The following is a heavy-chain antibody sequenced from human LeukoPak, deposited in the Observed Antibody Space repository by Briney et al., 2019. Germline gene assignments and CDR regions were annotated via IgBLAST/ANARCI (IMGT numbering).Heavy chain of an antibody. V-gene: IGHV4-59*12. CDR2: IYYSGST. CDR3: ARDMNAGQFDY. CDR1: GGSISSYY. Sequence: SETLSLTCTVSGGSISSYYWSWIRQPPGKGLEWIGYIYYSGSTNYNPSLKSRVTISVDTSKNQFSLKLSSVTAADTAVYYCARDMNAGQFDYWGQGTLVTVSS. D-gene: IGHD1-1*01. J-gene: IGHJ4*02.